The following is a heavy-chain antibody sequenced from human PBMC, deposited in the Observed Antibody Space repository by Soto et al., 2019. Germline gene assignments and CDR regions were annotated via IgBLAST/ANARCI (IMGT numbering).Heavy chain of an antibody. Sequence: GSLRLSCAASGFTFTRYSMNWVRQAPGKGLEWVSSISSTTNYIYYGDSMKGRFTISRDNARNSLYLQMNSLRAEGTAVYYCARVVRHYDTGAYYRYYFDHLGQGTLVAVSS. V-gene: IGHV3-21*01. CDR1: GFTFTRYS. J-gene: IGHJ4*02. CDR3: ARVVRHYDTGAYYRYYFDH. CDR2: ISSTTNYI. D-gene: IGHD3-22*01.